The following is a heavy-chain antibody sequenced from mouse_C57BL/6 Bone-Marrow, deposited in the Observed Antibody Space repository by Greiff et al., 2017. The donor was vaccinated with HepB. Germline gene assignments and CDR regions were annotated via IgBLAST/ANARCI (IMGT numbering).Heavy chain of an antibody. CDR2: ISDGGSYT. CDR1: GFTFSSYA. Sequence: VQLKQSGGGLVKPGGSLKLSCAASGFTFSSYAMSWVRQTPEKRLEWVATISDGGSYTYYPDNVKGRFTISRDNAKNNLYLQMSHLKSEDTAMYYCARDYFDYWGQGTTLTVSS. V-gene: IGHV5-4*01. J-gene: IGHJ2*01. CDR3: ARDYFDY.